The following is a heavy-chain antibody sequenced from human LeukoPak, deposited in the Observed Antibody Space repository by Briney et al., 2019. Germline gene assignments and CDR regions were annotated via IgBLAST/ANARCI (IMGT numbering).Heavy chain of an antibody. CDR2: ISWNSGSI. CDR1: GFTFDDYA. D-gene: IGHD4-17*01. V-gene: IGHV3-9*01. J-gene: IGHJ4*02. Sequence: GRSLRLSCAASGFTFDDYAMHWVRQAPGKGLEGVSGISWNSGSIGYADSVKGRFTISRDNAKNSLYLQMNSLRAEDTALYYCTKEAGYGDYTYYFDYGGQGTLVTVSS. CDR3: TKEAGYGDYTYYFDY.